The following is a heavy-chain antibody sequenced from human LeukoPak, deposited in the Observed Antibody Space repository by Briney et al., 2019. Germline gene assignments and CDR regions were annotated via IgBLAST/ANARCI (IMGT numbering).Heavy chain of an antibody. CDR2: LYWDEDE. Sequence: SGPTLVQPTQTLTLTCTFSGFSLTTIGVGVGWIRQPPGKALEWLAFLYWDEDERYSPSLKSRLTLTKDTSKNQVLLTMTNMDPVDTAKYFCAHRLSDRSYNGSPYYFDYWGQGTLVTVSS. CDR1: GFSLTTIGVG. D-gene: IGHD1-26*01. V-gene: IGHV2-5*02. CDR3: AHRLSDRSYNGSPYYFDY. J-gene: IGHJ4*02.